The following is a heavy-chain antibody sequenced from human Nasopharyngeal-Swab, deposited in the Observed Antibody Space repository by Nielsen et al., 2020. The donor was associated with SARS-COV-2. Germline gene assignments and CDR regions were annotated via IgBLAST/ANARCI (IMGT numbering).Heavy chain of an antibody. Sequence: GESLKISCATSGFTFSSYSMNWVRQAPGKGLEWVSCIRSSSIIIDSSDSVKGRFTISRDNAKNSLYLQMNSLRAEDTAVYYCARVPSIAVAGILLPYYYYYMDVWGKGTTVTVSS. CDR3: ARVPSIAVAGILLPYYYYYMDV. J-gene: IGHJ6*03. CDR2: IRSSSIII. D-gene: IGHD6-19*01. V-gene: IGHV3-48*01. CDR1: GFTFSSYS.